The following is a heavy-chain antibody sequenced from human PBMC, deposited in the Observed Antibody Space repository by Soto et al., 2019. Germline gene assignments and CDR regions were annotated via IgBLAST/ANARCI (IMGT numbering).Heavy chain of an antibody. CDR2: IYYSGST. D-gene: IGHD4-17*01. J-gene: IGHJ4*02. CDR3: ASSYPHDYGDYDNNYYLDA. CDR1: GGSISSYY. Sequence: SETLSLTCTVSGGSISSYYWSWIRQPPGKGLEWIGYIYYSGSTNYNPSLKSRVTISVDTSKNQFSLKLSSVTAADTAVYYCASSYPHDYGDYDNNYYLDAWGQGTLVTVS. V-gene: IGHV4-59*01.